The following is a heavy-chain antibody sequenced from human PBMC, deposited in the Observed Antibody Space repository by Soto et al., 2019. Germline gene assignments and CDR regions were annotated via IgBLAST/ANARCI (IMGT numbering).Heavy chain of an antibody. CDR3: AKDRDWKAFEI. D-gene: IGHD1-1*01. CDR1: GLTFNSYG. J-gene: IGHJ3*02. CDR2: ISSDGNNN. V-gene: IGHV3-30*18. Sequence: QVQLVESGGGVVQPGRSLRLSCAASGLTFNSYGMHWVRQAPGKGLEWVAVISSDGNNNYYADSVKGRFTISRDNSKNTLYLQMNSLRADETAVYYCAKDRDWKAFEIWGQGTMVTVSS.